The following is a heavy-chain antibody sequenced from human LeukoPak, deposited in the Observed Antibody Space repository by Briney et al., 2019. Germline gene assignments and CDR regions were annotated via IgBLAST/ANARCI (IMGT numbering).Heavy chain of an antibody. J-gene: IGHJ6*03. Sequence: PSGTLSLTCAVSGGSISSSNWWSWVRQPPGKGLEWIGEIYHSGSTNYNPSLKSRVTISVDTSKNQFSLKLSSVTAADTAVYYCASQYGDYGADYYYYMDVWGKGTTVTVSS. CDR2: IYHSGST. D-gene: IGHD4-17*01. CDR3: ASQYGDYGADYYYYMDV. CDR1: GGSISSSNW. V-gene: IGHV4-4*02.